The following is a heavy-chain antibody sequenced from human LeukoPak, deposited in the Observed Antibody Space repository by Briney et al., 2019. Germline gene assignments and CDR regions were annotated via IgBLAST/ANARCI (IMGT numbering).Heavy chain of an antibody. CDR1: GYTFTGYY. J-gene: IGHJ5*02. CDR2: INSVSGFT. D-gene: IGHD3-9*01. Sequence: ASVTVSCKASGYTFTGYYMNWVRQAPGQGLEWMGWINSVSGFTKYAQKFQGRVTMTRDTSITTVYMDLTRLTSDDTAVYYCARNFDMKGFDPWGQGTLVTVSS. V-gene: IGHV1-2*02. CDR3: ARNFDMKGFDP.